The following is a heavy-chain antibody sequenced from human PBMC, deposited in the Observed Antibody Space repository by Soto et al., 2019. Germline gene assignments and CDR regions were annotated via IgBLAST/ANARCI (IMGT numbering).Heavy chain of an antibody. Sequence: QVQMVQSGVEVKKPGASVKVSCKASGYTFTSFGVSWVRQAPGQGPEWMGWISGYNGKTKYAQRVQGRVTMTTDTSTNTAYMELMRLRSDDTAVYFCARDKMIDDFGLGSFDYWGQGTVVTVSS. J-gene: IGHJ4*02. CDR1: GYTFTSFG. CDR3: ARDKMIDDFGLGSFDY. D-gene: IGHD3-10*01. V-gene: IGHV1-18*04. CDR2: ISGYNGKT.